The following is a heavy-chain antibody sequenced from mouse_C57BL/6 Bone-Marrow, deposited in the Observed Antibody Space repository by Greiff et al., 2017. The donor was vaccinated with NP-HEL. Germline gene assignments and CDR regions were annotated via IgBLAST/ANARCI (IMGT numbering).Heavy chain of an antibody. D-gene: IGHD1-1*01. J-gene: IGHJ4*01. Sequence: VKLQESGPGLVQPSQSLSITCTVSGFSLTSYGVHWVRQSPGKGLEWLGVIWSGGSTDYTAAFISRLSISKDNSKSQVFFKMNSLQADDTAIYYCASSTTVVAPRGLDYWGQGTSVTVSS. CDR1: GFSLTSYG. CDR2: IWSGGST. V-gene: IGHV2-2*01. CDR3: ASSTTVVAPRGLDY.